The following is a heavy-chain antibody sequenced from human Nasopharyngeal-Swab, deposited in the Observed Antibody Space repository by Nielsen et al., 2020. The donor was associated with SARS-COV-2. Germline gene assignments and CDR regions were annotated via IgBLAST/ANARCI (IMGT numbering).Heavy chain of an antibody. V-gene: IGHV2-70*01. Sequence: PGKALEWLALIDWDDDKYYSTSLKTRLIISKDTSKNQVVLTITNMDPVDTATYYCARIKDSGYDSYGMDVWGQGTTVTVSS. CDR2: IDWDDDK. CDR3: ARIKDSGYDSYGMDV. D-gene: IGHD1-26*01. J-gene: IGHJ6*02.